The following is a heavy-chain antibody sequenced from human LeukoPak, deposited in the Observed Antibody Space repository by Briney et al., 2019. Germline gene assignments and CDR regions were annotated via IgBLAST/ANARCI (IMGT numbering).Heavy chain of an antibody. D-gene: IGHD6-13*01. J-gene: IGHJ3*02. Sequence: GGALRLSCAASGFTFSSYAMSWVRQAPGKGLEWASAISGSGGSTYYADSVKGRFTISRDNSKNTLYLQMSSLRAEDTAVYYCAKSIAAADDAFDIWGQGTMVTVSS. CDR2: ISGSGGST. CDR3: AKSIAAADDAFDI. V-gene: IGHV3-23*01. CDR1: GFTFSSYA.